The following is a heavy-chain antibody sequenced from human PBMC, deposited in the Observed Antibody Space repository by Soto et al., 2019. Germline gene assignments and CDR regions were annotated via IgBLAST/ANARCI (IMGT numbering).Heavy chain of an antibody. V-gene: IGHV1-69*13. CDR2: IIPIFGTA. J-gene: IGHJ4*02. CDR1: GGTFSSYA. Sequence: SVKVSCKASGGTFSSYAISWVRQAPGQGLEWMGGIIPIFGTANYAQKFQGRVTITADESTSAAYMELSSLRSEDTAVYYCARDAGGVVGANDFDYWGQGTLVTVS. D-gene: IGHD1-26*01. CDR3: ARDAGGVVGANDFDY.